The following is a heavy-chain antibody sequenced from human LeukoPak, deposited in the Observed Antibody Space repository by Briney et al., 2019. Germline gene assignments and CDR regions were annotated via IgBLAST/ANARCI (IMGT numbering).Heavy chain of an antibody. CDR3: ARAEVGGYYYDSSGF. D-gene: IGHD3-22*01. Sequence: ASVKVSCKASGYIXTDYYMHWVRQAPGQGLEWMGWSNPNSGGTNYAQKFQGRVTMTRDTSISTAYMELSRLRSDDTAVYYCARAEVGGYYYDSSGFWGQGTLVTVPS. J-gene: IGHJ4*02. V-gene: IGHV1-2*02. CDR2: SNPNSGGT. CDR1: GYIXTDYY.